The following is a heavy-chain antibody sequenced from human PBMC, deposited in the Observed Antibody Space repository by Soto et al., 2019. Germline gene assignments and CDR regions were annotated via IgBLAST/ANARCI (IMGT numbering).Heavy chain of an antibody. V-gene: IGHV1-2*02. D-gene: IGHD3-22*01. CDR1: GYTFTGCY. J-gene: IGHJ4*02. CDR3: ASLYDSSCYLGFDY. CDR2: INPNSGGT. Sequence: AAVQDSCKDSGYTFTGCYMHWVRQAPGQGLEWMGWINPNSGGTNYAQKFQGRVTMTRDTYISTAYMELSRLRSDGTAVYYDASLYDSSCYLGFDYWGQGTLVTVSS.